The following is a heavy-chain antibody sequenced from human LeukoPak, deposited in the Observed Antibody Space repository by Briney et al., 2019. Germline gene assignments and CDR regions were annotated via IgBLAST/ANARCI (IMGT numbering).Heavy chain of an antibody. CDR1: GYTFTSYY. Sequence: EASVKVSCKASGYTFTSYYMHWVRQAPGQGLEWMGIINPSGGSTSYAQKFQGRVTMTRDMSTSTVYMELSSLRSEDTAVYYCAREVGPGDRWLQLGYYYYYMDVWGKGTTVTISS. D-gene: IGHD5-24*01. V-gene: IGHV1-46*01. CDR2: INPSGGST. CDR3: AREVGPGDRWLQLGYYYYYMDV. J-gene: IGHJ6*03.